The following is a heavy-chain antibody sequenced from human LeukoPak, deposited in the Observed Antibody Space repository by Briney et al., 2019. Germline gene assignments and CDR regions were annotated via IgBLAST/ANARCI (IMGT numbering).Heavy chain of an antibody. CDR1: GFTFSSYD. J-gene: IGHJ4*02. D-gene: IGHD3-22*01. V-gene: IGHV3-30*02. CDR2: IRHDGNIK. Sequence: AGGSLRLSCAASGFTFSSYDMHWVRQAPGKGLEWVAFIRHDGNIKDFADSVKGRFIISRDTSKNTLYLQVNSLRAEDTAIYYCAKGRYYDSSGYPIDYWGQGTLVTVSS. CDR3: AKGRYYDSSGYPIDY.